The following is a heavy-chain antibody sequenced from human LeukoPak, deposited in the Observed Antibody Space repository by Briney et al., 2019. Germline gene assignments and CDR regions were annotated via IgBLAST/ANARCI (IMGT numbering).Heavy chain of an antibody. V-gene: IGHV4-31*03. D-gene: IGHD5-12*01. Sequence: SETLSLTCTVSGGSISSGGYYWSWIRQHPGKGLEWIGYIYYSGSTYYNPSLKSRVTISVDTSKNQFSLKLSSVTAADTAVYYCARADIVATIPDAFDIWGQGTMVTGSS. CDR2: IYYSGST. CDR1: GGSISSGGYY. J-gene: IGHJ3*02. CDR3: ARADIVATIPDAFDI.